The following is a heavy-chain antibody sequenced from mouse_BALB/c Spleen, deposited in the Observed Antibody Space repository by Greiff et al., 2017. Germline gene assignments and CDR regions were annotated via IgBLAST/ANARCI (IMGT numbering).Heavy chain of an antibody. V-gene: IGHV1-26*01. Sequence: VQLKQSGPELVKPGASVKMSCKASGYTFTDYYMKWVKQSHGKSLVWIGDINPNNGDTFYNQKFKGKATLTVDKSSSTAYMQLNSLTSEDSAVYYCCITTATSYAMDYWGQGTSVTVSS. D-gene: IGHD1-2*01. J-gene: IGHJ4*01. CDR1: GYTFTDYY. CDR2: INPNNGDT. CDR3: CITTATSYAMDY.